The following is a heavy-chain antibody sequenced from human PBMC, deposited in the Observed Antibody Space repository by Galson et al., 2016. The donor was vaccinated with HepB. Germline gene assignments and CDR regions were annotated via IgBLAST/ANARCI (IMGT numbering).Heavy chain of an antibody. CDR2: IYWDDDK. V-gene: IGHV2-5*02. CDR3: ARSLGTAIFDY. D-gene: IGHD1-7*01. J-gene: IGHJ4*02. Sequence: PALVKPTQTLTLTCTFSGFSLTNGGVGVGWIRQPPGKALEWLALIYWDDDKRYSPSLKNRLTITKDTSKNQVVLVMANMDPVDTGTYYCARSLGTAIFDYWGQGSPVLVSS. CDR1: GFSLTNGGVG.